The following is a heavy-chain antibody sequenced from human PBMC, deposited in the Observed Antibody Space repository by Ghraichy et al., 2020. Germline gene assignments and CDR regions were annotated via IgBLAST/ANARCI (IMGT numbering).Heavy chain of an antibody. Sequence: SETLSLTCAVSGGSISSGGYSWSWIRQPPGKGLEWIGYIYYSGSTYYNPSLKSRVTISVDTSKNQFSLKLSSVTAADTAVYYCARAGRGGNSLDYWGQGTLVTVSS. CDR2: IYYSGST. V-gene: IGHV4-30-4*07. CDR3: ARAGRGGNSLDY. CDR1: GGSISSGGYS. J-gene: IGHJ4*02. D-gene: IGHD4-23*01.